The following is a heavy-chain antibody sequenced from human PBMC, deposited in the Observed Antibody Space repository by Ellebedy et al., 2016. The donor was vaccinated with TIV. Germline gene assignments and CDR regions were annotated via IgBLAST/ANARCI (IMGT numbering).Heavy chain of an antibody. V-gene: IGHV4-59*01. CDR2: IYYIGST. CDR1: GGSISSYY. J-gene: IGHJ4*02. Sequence: SETLSLTXTVPGGSISSYYWSWIRQPPGRGLEWIGYIYYIGSTNYNPSLKSRVTISVDTSKNQFSLKLSSVTAADTAVYYCARDSRRDGYKYYFDYWGQGTVVTVSS. CDR3: ARDSRRDGYKYYFDY. D-gene: IGHD5-24*01.